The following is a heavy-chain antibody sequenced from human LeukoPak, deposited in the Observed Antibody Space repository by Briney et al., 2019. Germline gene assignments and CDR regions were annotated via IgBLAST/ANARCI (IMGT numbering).Heavy chain of an antibody. V-gene: IGHV4-34*01. CDR2: INHSGST. CDR1: GGSFSGYY. J-gene: IGHJ4*02. CDR3: ARSYSSGPHYFDY. D-gene: IGHD6-19*01. Sequence: SETLSLTFAVYGGSFSGYYWSWIRPPPGKGLGWIGEINHSGSTNYNPSLKSRVTISVDTSKNQFSLKLSSVTAADTAVYYCARSYSSGPHYFDYWGQGTLVTVSS.